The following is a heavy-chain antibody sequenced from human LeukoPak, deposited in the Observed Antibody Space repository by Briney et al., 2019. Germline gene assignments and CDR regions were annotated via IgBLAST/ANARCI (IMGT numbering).Heavy chain of an antibody. CDR1: GFTFDDYA. J-gene: IGHJ4*02. Sequence: PGGSLRLSCAASGFTFDDYAMHWVRQAPGKGLEWVSGISWNSGSIGYADSVKGRFTISRDNAKNSLYLQMNSLRAEDTALYYCAKDTEAAVTALIDYWGQGTLVTVSS. CDR3: AKDTEAAVTALIDY. V-gene: IGHV3-9*01. D-gene: IGHD2-21*02. CDR2: ISWNSGSI.